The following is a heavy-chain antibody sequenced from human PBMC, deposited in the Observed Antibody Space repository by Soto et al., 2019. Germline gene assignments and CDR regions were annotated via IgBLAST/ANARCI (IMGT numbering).Heavy chain of an antibody. Sequence: QVQLVQSGAEVKKPGASVKVSCKASGDSFTDYYIHWVRQAPGQGLEWMGTVNPSGGHTTYAQHFLGRMTMTRDTSTSTLYMELTSLTSEDTAVYYCARGGHVVVVTAALDYWGQGTLVTVSS. J-gene: IGHJ4*02. CDR2: VNPSGGHT. V-gene: IGHV1-46*01. CDR3: ARGGHVVVVTAALDY. D-gene: IGHD2-21*02. CDR1: GDSFTDYY.